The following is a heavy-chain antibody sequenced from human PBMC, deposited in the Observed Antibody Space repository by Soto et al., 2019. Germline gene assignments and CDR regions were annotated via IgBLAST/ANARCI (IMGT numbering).Heavy chain of an antibody. V-gene: IGHV5-10-1*01. CDR2: IDPSDSYT. CDR1: GYSFTSYW. CDR3: ARDIVVVPAAKVPYYYGMDV. J-gene: IGHJ6*02. Sequence: GESLKISCKGSGYSFTSYWISWVRQMPGKGLECMGRIDPSDSYTNYSPSFQGHVTISADKSISTAYLQWSSLKASDTAMYYCARDIVVVPAAKVPYYYGMDVWGQGTTVTVSS. D-gene: IGHD2-2*01.